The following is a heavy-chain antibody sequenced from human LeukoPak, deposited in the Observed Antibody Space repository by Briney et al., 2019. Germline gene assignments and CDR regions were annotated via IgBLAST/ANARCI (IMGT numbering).Heavy chain of an antibody. J-gene: IGHJ5*02. V-gene: IGHV4-34*01. D-gene: IGHD6-13*01. CDR3: ARGGGIAAAGTGT. Sequence: SETLSLTCAVYGGSLSGYYWSWIRQPPGKGLEWIGEINHSGSTNYNPSLKSRVTISVDTSKNQFSLKLSSVTAADTAVYYCARGGGIAAAGTGTWGQGTLVTVSS. CDR1: GGSLSGYY. CDR2: INHSGST.